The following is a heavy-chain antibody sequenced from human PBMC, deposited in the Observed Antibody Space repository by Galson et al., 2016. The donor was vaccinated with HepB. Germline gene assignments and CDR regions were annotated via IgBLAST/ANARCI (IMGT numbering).Heavy chain of an antibody. Sequence: SLRLSCAASGFTFSSYVMSWVRQAPGKGLEWVSTISASGGSTYFADSVKGRFTITRDNSKNTLYLQMNSLRAEDTAVYFCAKRALASILWYYFDNWGQGALVTVSS. CDR3: AKRALASILWYYFDN. J-gene: IGHJ4*02. V-gene: IGHV3-23*01. CDR2: ISASGGST. D-gene: IGHD5-12*01. CDR1: GFTFSSYV.